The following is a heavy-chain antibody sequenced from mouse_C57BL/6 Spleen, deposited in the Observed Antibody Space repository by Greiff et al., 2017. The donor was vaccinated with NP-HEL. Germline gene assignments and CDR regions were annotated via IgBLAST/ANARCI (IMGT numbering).Heavy chain of an antibody. Sequence: VHLVESGPGLVQPSQCLSITCTVSGFSLTSYGVHWVRQSPGKGLEWLGVIWRGGSTDYNATFMSRLSITKDNSKSQVFFKMNRLQADDTAIYYCAKNYYGSNYAMDYWGQGTSVTVSS. CDR2: IWRGGST. J-gene: IGHJ4*01. D-gene: IGHD1-1*01. CDR3: AKNYYGSNYAMDY. CDR1: GFSLTSYG. V-gene: IGHV2-5*01.